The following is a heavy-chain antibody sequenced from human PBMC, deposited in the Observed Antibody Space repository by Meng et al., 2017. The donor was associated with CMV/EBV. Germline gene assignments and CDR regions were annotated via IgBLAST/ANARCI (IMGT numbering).Heavy chain of an antibody. CDR2: LSSSSSYI. V-gene: IGHV3-21*01. D-gene: IGHD3-3*01. Sequence: ELQPVEDCGGLVMPAGSLVLSCAASGFTLGTYIMNWVRQAPVKGLDWVSALSSSSSYIYYADSVKGRFTISRDNAKNSLYLQMNSLRADVTAVYNCASPITIFGSLIWGQETMVTV. CDR1: GFTLGTYI. J-gene: IGHJ3*02. CDR3: ASPITIFGSLI.